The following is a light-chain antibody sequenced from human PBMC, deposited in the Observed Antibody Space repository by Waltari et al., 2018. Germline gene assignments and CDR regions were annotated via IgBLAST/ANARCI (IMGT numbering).Light chain of an antibody. Sequence: EIVLTQSPGTLPLSPGERATLACRASQSVTRSLAWYQQTPGQAPRLLIYGASSRATGIPDRFSGGGSGTDFSLTISRLEPEDFAMYYCQHYVSLPATFGQGTKVEIK. J-gene: IGKJ1*01. CDR2: GAS. V-gene: IGKV3-20*01. CDR1: QSVTRS. CDR3: QHYVSLPAT.